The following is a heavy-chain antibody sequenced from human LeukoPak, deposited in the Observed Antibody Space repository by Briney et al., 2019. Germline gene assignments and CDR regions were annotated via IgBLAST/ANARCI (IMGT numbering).Heavy chain of an antibody. V-gene: IGHV4-39*07. CDR3: ARGVVPAANTYYDPLAFDI. CDR1: GGSISGYY. CDR2: IYYSGST. Sequence: PSETLSLTCTVSGGSISGYYWGWIRQPPGKGLEWIGSIYYSGSTYYNPSLKSRVTISVDTSKNQFSLKLSSVTAADTAVYYCARGVVPAANTYYDPLAFDIWGQGTMVTVSS. D-gene: IGHD2-2*01. J-gene: IGHJ3*02.